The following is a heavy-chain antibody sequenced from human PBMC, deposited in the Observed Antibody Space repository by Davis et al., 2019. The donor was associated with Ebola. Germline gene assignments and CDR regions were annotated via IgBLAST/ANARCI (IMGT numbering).Heavy chain of an antibody. CDR1: GFTFDDYA. CDR3: AKDADPDYYGMDV. CDR2: ISWNSGSI. Sequence: PGGSLRLSCAASGFTFDDYAMHWVRQAPGKGLEWVSGISWNSGSIGYADSVKGRFTISRDNAKNSLYLQMNSLRAEDTALYYCAKDADPDYYGMDVWGQGTTVTVPS. J-gene: IGHJ6*02. V-gene: IGHV3-9*01.